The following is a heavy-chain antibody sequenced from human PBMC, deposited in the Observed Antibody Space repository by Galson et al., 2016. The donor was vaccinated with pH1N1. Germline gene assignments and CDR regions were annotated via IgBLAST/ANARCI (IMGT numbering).Heavy chain of an antibody. D-gene: IGHD3-10*01. CDR2: IYYRGRT. J-gene: IGHJ3*01. V-gene: IGHV4-31*03. Sequence: LSLTCTVSGGSISTGGCYWSWIRQQPGKGLEWIGYIYYRGRTYYNPSHKSRVSITMDTSKNQFSLKVASVTAADTAVYFCAGEGNLGGTTLGLNGWKKAFNLGGRGTMVPVS. CDR3: AGEGNLGGTTLGLNGWKKAFNL. CDR1: GGSISTGGCY.